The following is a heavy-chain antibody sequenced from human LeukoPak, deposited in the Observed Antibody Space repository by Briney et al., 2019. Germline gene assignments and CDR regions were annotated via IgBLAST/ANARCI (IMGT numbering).Heavy chain of an antibody. V-gene: IGHV3-23*01. CDR1: GFTFSSYA. Sequence: PGGSLRPSCAASGFTFSSYAMSWVRQAPGKGLEWVSAISGSGGSTYYADSVKGRFTISRDNSKNTLYLQMNSLRAEDTAVYYCAKKYGDYGYFDYWGRGTLVTVSS. D-gene: IGHD4-17*01. CDR3: AKKYGDYGYFDY. CDR2: ISGSGGST. J-gene: IGHJ4*02.